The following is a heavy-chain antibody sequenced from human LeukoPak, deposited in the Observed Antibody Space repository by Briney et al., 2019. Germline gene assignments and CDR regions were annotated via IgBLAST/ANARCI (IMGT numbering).Heavy chain of an antibody. Sequence: ASVKVSCEASGYTFTGYYMHWVRQAPGQGREWMGRINPNSGGTNYAQKFQGRVTMTRDKSISTAYMELSRLRSDDTPVYYCARTAKDIPRPYYMDVGGKGTTVTVS. CDR2: INPNSGGT. CDR3: ARTAKDIPRPYYMDV. D-gene: IGHD2-15*01. V-gene: IGHV1-2*06. CDR1: GYTFTGYY. J-gene: IGHJ6*03.